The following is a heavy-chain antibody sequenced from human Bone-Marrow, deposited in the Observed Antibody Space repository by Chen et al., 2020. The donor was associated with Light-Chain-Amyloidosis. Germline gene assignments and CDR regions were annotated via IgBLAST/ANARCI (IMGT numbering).Heavy chain of an antibody. D-gene: IGHD3-10*01. CDR2: IKQDGSEK. CDR1: GFTVDDFA. J-gene: IGHJ6*02. V-gene: IGHV3-7*01. Sequence: EVQLVESGGGLVQPGRSLRISCTASGFTVDDFAMTWVRQAPGKGLEWVANIKQDGSEKYFVDSVRGRFIISRDNTKTSLYLQMTSLRAEDTAVYYCARDSGLRGYGMDVWGRGIRVTV. CDR3: ARDSGLRGYGMDV.